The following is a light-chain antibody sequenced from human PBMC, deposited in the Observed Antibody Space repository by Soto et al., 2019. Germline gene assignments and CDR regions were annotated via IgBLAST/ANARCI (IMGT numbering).Light chain of an antibody. CDR3: QKYNSAPPFT. V-gene: IGKV1-27*01. CDR1: QGISNY. CDR2: AAS. J-gene: IGKJ5*01. Sequence: DIQMTQSPSSLSASVGDRVTITCRASQGISNYLAGYQQKPGKVPKLLIYAASTLQSGVPSRFSGSGSGTDFTLTISSLQPKDVATYYCQKYNSAPPFTFGQGTRLEIK.